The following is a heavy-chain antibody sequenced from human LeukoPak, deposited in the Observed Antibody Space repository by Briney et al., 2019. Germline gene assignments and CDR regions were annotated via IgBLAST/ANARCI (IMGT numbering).Heavy chain of an antibody. D-gene: IGHD2-2*01. V-gene: IGHV3-23*01. J-gene: IGHJ3*01. CDR3: AKDLDAYQSAFDV. Sequence: PGGSLRLSCAASGFTFSNYAMSWVRQAPGKGLEWVSAISGSGGSTYYADSVKGRFTISRDNSKNTLYLQMNSLRAEDTAVYYCAKDLDAYQSAFDVRGQGTMATVSS. CDR1: GFTFSNYA. CDR2: ISGSGGST.